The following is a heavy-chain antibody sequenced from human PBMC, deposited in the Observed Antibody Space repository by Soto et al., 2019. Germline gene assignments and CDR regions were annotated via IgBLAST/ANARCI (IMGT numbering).Heavy chain of an antibody. J-gene: IGHJ4*02. CDR2: IKQDGSEK. CDR1: GFTFSSYW. D-gene: IGHD6-6*01. V-gene: IGHV3-7*03. CDR3: ARAKRQQLGFLSGFDY. Sequence: GGSLRLSCAASGFTFSSYWMSWVRQAPGKGLEWVANIKQDGSEKYYVDSVKGRFTISRDNAKNSLYLQMNSLRAEDTAVYYCARAKRQQLGFLSGFDYWGQGTLVTVSS.